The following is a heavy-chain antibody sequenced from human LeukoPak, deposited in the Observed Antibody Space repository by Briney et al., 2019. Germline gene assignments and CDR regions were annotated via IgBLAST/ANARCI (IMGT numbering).Heavy chain of an antibody. V-gene: IGHV3-23*01. J-gene: IGHJ4*02. D-gene: IGHD3-22*01. CDR3: AKERISMIVEYYFDY. CDR1: GFTFSSYA. CDR2: ISGSGGST. Sequence: PGGSLRLSCAASGFTFSSYAMSWVRQAPGKGLEWVSAISGSGGSTYYADSVKGRFTISRDNSKNTLYLQMNSLRAEDTAVYCCAKERISMIVEYYFDYWGQGTLVTVSS.